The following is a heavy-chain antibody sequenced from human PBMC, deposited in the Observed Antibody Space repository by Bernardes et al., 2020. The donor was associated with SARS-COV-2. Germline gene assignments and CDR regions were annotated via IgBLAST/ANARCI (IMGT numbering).Heavy chain of an antibody. V-gene: IGHV3-23*01. J-gene: IGHJ4*02. Sequence: GGSLRLSCAASGFTFSSYAMSWVRQAPGKGLEWVSGISGSGAGTYYADSVKGRFTISRDNSKNTLFLQMNSLRADDTAVYYCAKDRSALKLWFGESEGLDSWGQGSLVTVSS. CDR3: AKDRSALKLWFGESEGLDS. CDR1: GFTFSSYA. CDR2: ISGSGAGT. D-gene: IGHD3-10*01.